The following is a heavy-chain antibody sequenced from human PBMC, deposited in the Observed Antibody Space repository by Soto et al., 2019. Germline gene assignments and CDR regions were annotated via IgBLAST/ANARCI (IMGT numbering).Heavy chain of an antibody. V-gene: IGHV3-23*01. Sequence: PGGSLRLSCAASAFTFNNYAMSWVRQAPGKGLEWVSGIGGSGRTTYYADSVKGRFTISRDNSNNTLFLQMNSLRAEDTAVYYCAKSRYSDSSGDFSDYWGQGTLVTVSS. CDR2: IGGSGRTT. D-gene: IGHD3-22*01. J-gene: IGHJ4*02. CDR1: AFTFNNYA. CDR3: AKSRYSDSSGDFSDY.